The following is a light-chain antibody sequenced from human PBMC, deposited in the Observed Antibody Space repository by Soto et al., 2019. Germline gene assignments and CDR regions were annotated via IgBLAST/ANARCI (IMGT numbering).Light chain of an antibody. CDR3: CSYAGSYTLV. V-gene: IGLV2-11*01. J-gene: IGLJ2*01. CDR1: SSVVGGYNY. CDR2: DVS. Sequence: QSVLTQPRPVSGSPGQSVTISCTGTSSVVGGYNYVSWYQQHPGKAPKLMIYDVSKRPSGVPGRFSGSKSGNTASLTISGLQAEDEADYYCCSYAGSYTLVFGGGTKVTVL.